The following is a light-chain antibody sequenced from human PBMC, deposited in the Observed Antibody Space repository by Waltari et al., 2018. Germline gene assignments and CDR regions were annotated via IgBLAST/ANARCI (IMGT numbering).Light chain of an antibody. CDR2: EDN. CDR1: SGSIASDY. V-gene: IGLV6-57*03. J-gene: IGLJ2*01. Sequence: NFMLTQPRGVSESPGMTVTISCTRNSGSIASDYVQWFQQRPGSAPTIVIYEDNQTPSGVPDRFYGSIDSSYNSASLTTSGLKTEDEADYYGQSYHTGTGFFGGGTRLTVL. CDR3: QSYHTGTGF.